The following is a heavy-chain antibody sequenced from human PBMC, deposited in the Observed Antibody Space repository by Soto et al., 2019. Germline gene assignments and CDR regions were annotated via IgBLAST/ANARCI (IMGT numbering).Heavy chain of an antibody. CDR1: GFNFDDYA. D-gene: IGHD6-13*01. CDR2: ISWNSGSI. Sequence: PGGSLRLSCAASGFNFDDYAMHWVRQAPGKDMEWVSGISWNSGSIGYADSVKGRFTISRDNAKNSLYLQMNSLRAEDTVLYYCAKDMGTRQLVRYAFDIWGQGTMVTVSS. V-gene: IGHV3-9*01. J-gene: IGHJ3*02. CDR3: AKDMGTRQLVRYAFDI.